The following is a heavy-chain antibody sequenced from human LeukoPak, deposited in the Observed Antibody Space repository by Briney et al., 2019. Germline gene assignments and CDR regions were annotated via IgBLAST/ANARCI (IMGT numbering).Heavy chain of an antibody. J-gene: IGHJ3*02. CDR1: GGSFSGYY. Sequence: PSETLSLTCAVYGGSFSGYYWSWIRQPPGKGLEWIGEINHSGSTNYNPSLKSRVTISVDTSKNRFSLKLTSVTPEDTAVYYCAREKEQGLAYDAFDIWGQGTMVTVSS. CDR2: INHSGST. V-gene: IGHV4-34*01. D-gene: IGHD6-19*01. CDR3: AREKEQGLAYDAFDI.